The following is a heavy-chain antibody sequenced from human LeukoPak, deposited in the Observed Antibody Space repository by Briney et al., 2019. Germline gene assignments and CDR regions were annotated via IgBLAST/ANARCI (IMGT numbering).Heavy chain of an antibody. CDR1: GFTFSGYS. CDR2: IRSSSSYI. J-gene: IGHJ4*02. CDR3: ARSVPGGTGWMGSIDF. Sequence: GGSLRLSCAASGFTFSGYSMNWVRQAPGKGLEWVAFIRSSSSYIYYADSVKGRFTISRDNAKNSLYLQMNSLRAGDTAVYYCARSVPGGTGWMGSIDFWGQGTLVSVSS. D-gene: IGHD6-19*01. V-gene: IGHV3-21*01.